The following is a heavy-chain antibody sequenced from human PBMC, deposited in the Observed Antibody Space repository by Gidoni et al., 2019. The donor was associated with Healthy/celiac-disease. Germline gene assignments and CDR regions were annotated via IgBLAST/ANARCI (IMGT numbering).Heavy chain of an antibody. CDR3: ARGGLWQGTPYGMDV. J-gene: IGHJ6*02. CDR1: GYTFTGYY. D-gene: IGHD3-16*01. V-gene: IGHV1-2*02. CDR2: IKPNSGGT. Sequence: QVQLVQSGAAVNKPGASVKVSCKASGYTFTGYYMHWVRQAPGQGLEWMGWIKPNSGGTNYAQKFQGRVTMTRDTSISTAYMELSRLRSDDTAVYYCARGGLWQGTPYGMDVWGQGTTVTVSS.